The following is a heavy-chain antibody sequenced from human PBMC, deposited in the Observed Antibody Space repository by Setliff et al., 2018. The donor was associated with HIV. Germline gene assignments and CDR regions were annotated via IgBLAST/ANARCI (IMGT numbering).Heavy chain of an antibody. Sequence: SETLSLTCTVSGGSVSNTNYYWGWIRQAPGKGLEWIGSIDYGESTYYKPSLKSRVTLSVATSKNQFSLKLSSVTAADTAIYYCARWHPPYGFWEEDYWGQGTLVTVSS. CDR1: GGSVSNTNYY. V-gene: IGHV4-39*01. J-gene: IGHJ4*02. D-gene: IGHD3-10*01. CDR3: ARWHPPYGFWEEDY. CDR2: IDYGEST.